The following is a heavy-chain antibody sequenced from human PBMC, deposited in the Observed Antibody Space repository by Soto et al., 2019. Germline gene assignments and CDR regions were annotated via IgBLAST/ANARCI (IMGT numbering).Heavy chain of an antibody. CDR3: ARVLRYFDWLSDYYYYGMDV. Sequence: QLQLQESGPGLVKPSETLSLTCTVSGGSISSSSYYWGWIRQPPGKGLEWIGSNYYSGSTYYNPSLKSRVTISVDTSKNQFSLKLSSVTAADTAVYYCARVLRYFDWLSDYYYYGMDVWGQGTTVTVSS. CDR1: GGSISSSSYY. V-gene: IGHV4-39*01. CDR2: NYYSGST. J-gene: IGHJ6*02. D-gene: IGHD3-9*01.